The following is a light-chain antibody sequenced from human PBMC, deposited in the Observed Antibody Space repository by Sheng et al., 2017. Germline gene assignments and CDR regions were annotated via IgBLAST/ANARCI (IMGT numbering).Light chain of an antibody. J-gene: IGKJ1*01. CDR3: QHHGSSPPWT. CDR2: DAM. CDR1: QSVSSSY. V-gene: IGKV3-20*01. Sequence: EIVLTQSPGTLSLSPGERATLSCRASQSVSSSYLAWYQQKPGQAPRLLIYDAMIRATGLPARFNGSGSGTDFTLNISGLEPEDFAVYYCQHHGSSPPWTFGQGTKVEIK.